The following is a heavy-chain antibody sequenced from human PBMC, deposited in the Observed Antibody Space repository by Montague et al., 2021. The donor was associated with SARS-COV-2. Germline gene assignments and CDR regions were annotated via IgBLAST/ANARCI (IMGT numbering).Heavy chain of an antibody. CDR2: IYHSGST. Sequence: SETLSLTCAVSGGSISSSNWWSWWRQPPGEGLVWIVEIYHSGSTNYNPSLKSRGTISVDKSKNQFSLKLSSVTAADTAVYYCSRRVSWVTMIVVVAYFDYGAQGPLVTVPS. CDR3: SRRVSWVTMIVVVAYFDY. D-gene: IGHD3-22*01. J-gene: IGHJ4*02. CDR1: GGSISSSNW. V-gene: IGHV4-4*02.